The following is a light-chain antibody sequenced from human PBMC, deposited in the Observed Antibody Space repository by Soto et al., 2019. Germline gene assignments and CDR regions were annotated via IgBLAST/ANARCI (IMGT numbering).Light chain of an antibody. CDR1: SSDVGGYDY. CDR2: DVS. J-gene: IGLJ1*01. Sequence: QSVLTKPASVYGSPGQWIAISCTGTSSDVGGYDYVSWYQQHPGKAPKVMIYDVSNRPSGVSNRFSGSKSDNTASLTISGLQAEDKADYYCSSYTSSSTYVFGTGTKVTVL. V-gene: IGLV2-14*01. CDR3: SSYTSSSTYV.